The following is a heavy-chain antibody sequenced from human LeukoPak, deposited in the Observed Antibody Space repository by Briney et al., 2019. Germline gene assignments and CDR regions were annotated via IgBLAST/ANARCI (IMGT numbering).Heavy chain of an antibody. D-gene: IGHD6-13*01. Sequence: SETLSLTCTVSGGSISSYYWSWIRQPAGKGLEWIGRIYTSGSTNYNPSLKSRVTMSVDTSKNQFSLKLSSVTAADTAAYYCARDLPYSSSWYGSVDYYYYGMDVWGQGTTVTVSS. CDR3: ARDLPYSSSWYGSVDYYYYGMDV. CDR2: IYTSGST. J-gene: IGHJ6*02. CDR1: GGSISSYY. V-gene: IGHV4-4*07.